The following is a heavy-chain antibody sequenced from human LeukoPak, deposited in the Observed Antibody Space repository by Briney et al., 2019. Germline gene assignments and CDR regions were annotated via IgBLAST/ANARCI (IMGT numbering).Heavy chain of an antibody. Sequence: TSETLSLTCTVSGYSISSGYYWGWIRPPPGKGLEWIGRIYHSGSTYYNPSLKSRVTISVDTSKNQFSLKLSSVTAADTAVYYCARDYYDSSADYWGQGTLVTVSS. CDR2: IYHSGST. V-gene: IGHV4-38-2*02. CDR1: GYSISSGYY. J-gene: IGHJ4*02. CDR3: ARDYYDSSADY. D-gene: IGHD3-22*01.